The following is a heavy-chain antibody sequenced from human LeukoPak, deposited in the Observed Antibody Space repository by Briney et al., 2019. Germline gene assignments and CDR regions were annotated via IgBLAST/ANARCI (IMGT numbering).Heavy chain of an antibody. D-gene: IGHD6-13*01. CDR3: ARASSDIAAADSYFDY. CDR1: GGTFSSYA. J-gene: IGHJ4*02. V-gene: IGHV1-69*05. CDR2: IIPIFGTA. Sequence: SVKVSCKASGGTFSSYAISWVRQAPGQGLEWMGGIIPIFGTANYAQKFQGRVTITTDESTSTAYMELSSLRADDTAVYYCARASSDIAAADSYFDYWAREPWSPSPQ.